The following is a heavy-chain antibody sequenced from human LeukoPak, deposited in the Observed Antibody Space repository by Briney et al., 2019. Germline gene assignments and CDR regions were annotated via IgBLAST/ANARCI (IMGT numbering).Heavy chain of an antibody. Sequence: GGPLKPSFQPLELILTNIAITWSPRPPGKGLNWSQAIIGSGGSTHYADSVKGRFTVSRDNSKNTLYLQMNSLRAEDTAVYYCAKADLVVVVVATCFDYWGQGTLVTVSS. CDR1: ELILTNIA. J-gene: IGHJ4*02. CDR2: IIGSGGST. D-gene: IGHD2-15*01. CDR3: AKADLVVVVVATCFDY. V-gene: IGHV3-23*01.